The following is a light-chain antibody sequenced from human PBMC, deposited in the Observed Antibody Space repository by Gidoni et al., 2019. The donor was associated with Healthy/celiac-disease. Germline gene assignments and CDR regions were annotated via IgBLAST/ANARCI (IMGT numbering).Light chain of an antibody. V-gene: IGKV1-39*01. CDR2: AAS. CDR3: QQSYSTQT. Sequence: DIQMTQSPSSLYASVGDRVTITCRASQSISSYLNWYQQKPGKAPKLLIYAASSLQSGVPSRFSGSGSGTDFTLTISSLQPEDFATYYCQQSYSTQTFGQGIKVEIK. CDR1: QSISSY. J-gene: IGKJ1*01.